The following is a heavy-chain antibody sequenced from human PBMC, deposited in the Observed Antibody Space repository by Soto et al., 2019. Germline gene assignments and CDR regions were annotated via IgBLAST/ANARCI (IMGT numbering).Heavy chain of an antibody. V-gene: IGHV3-73*01. D-gene: IGHD6-13*01. Sequence: PGGSLRLSCSASGCTFRGSAMHWVRQASGKGLEWVGRIRSKANSYATAYAASVKGRFTISRDNSQITLYLQMDGLRAEDTGVYYCARVGPGGAAVYYFDSWGQGALVTSPQ. CDR1: GCTFRGSA. CDR2: IRSKANSYAT. J-gene: IGHJ4*02. CDR3: ARVGPGGAAVYYFDS.